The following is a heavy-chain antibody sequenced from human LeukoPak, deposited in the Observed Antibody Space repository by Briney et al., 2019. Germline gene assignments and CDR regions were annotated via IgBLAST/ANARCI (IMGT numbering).Heavy chain of an antibody. CDR1: GGSISIISSSTYY. CDR2: LYYGENS. D-gene: IGHD6-25*01. V-gene: IGHV4-39*01. CDR3: ARQLPTAAADTRGYFDY. Sequence: SETLSLTCTVSGGSISIISSSTYYWGWIRQAPGKGLEWIGSLYYGENSHYNPSLKSRATLSVDTSNNQFSLKLTSVTAADAAVCFCARQLPTAAADTRGYFDYWGQGTVVTVSS. J-gene: IGHJ4*02.